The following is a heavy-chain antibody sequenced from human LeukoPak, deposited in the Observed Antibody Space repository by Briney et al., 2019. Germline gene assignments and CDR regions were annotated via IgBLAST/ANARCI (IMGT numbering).Heavy chain of an antibody. J-gene: IGHJ4*02. V-gene: IGHV4-59*08. CDR2: IYYSGST. CDR3: ARHALYSNYGFDY. D-gene: IGHD4-11*01. Sequence: SETLSLTCPVSGGSISSYYWSWIRQPPGKGLEWIGYIYYSGSTNYNPSLKSRVTISVGTSKNQFSLKLSSVTAADTAVYYCARHALYSNYGFDYWGQGTLVTVSS. CDR1: GGSISSYY.